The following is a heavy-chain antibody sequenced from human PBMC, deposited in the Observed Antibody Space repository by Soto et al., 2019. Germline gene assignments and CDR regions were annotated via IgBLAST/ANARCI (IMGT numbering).Heavy chain of an antibody. J-gene: IGHJ4*02. Sequence: QVQLVESGGGVVQPGRSLRLSCAASGFTFSSYGMHWVRQAPGKGLEWVAVIWYDGSNKYYADSVKGRFTISRDNSKNTLYLQMNSLRAEDTAVYYCASWGGVSCGGSCHSVGPTAGDYWGQGTLVTVSS. CDR2: IWYDGSNK. CDR3: ASWGGVSCGGSCHSVGPTAGDY. D-gene: IGHD2-15*01. CDR1: GFTFSSYG. V-gene: IGHV3-33*01.